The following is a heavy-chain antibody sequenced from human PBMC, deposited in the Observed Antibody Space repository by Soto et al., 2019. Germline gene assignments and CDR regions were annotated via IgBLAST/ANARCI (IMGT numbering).Heavy chain of an antibody. Sequence: QVQLVQSGAEVKQPGSSVKVSCKASGGTFSSYAISWVRQAPGQGLEWMGGIIPIFGTANYAQKFQGRVTITADESTSTAYMELSSLRSEDTAVYYCARGVLRYFDWSPAPYYYYGMDVWGQGTTVTVSS. D-gene: IGHD3-9*01. CDR1: GGTFSSYA. CDR3: ARGVLRYFDWSPAPYYYYGMDV. V-gene: IGHV1-69*01. J-gene: IGHJ6*02. CDR2: IIPIFGTA.